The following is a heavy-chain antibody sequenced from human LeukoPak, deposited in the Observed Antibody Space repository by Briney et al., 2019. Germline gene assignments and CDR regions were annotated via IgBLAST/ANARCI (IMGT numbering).Heavy chain of an antibody. Sequence: GGSLRLSCAASGFTFSSYSMNWVRQAPGKRLEWVSSISSSSSYIYYADSVKGRFTISRDNAKNSLYLQMNSLRAEDTAVYYCARALYVYYDFWSGYYAPFDYWGQGTLVTVSS. CDR2: ISSSSSYI. V-gene: IGHV3-21*01. D-gene: IGHD3-3*01. J-gene: IGHJ4*02. CDR3: ARALYVYYDFWSGYYAPFDY. CDR1: GFTFSSYS.